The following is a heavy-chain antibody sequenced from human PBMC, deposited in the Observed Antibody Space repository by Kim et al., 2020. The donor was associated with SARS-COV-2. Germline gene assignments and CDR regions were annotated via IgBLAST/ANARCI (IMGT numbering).Heavy chain of an antibody. Sequence: KYAQKFQGRVTITADESTSTAYMELSSLRSEDTAVYYCARDDSPGSAFDYWGQGTLVTVSS. V-gene: IGHV1-69*01. J-gene: IGHJ4*02. D-gene: IGHD3-22*01. CDR3: ARDDSPGSAFDY.